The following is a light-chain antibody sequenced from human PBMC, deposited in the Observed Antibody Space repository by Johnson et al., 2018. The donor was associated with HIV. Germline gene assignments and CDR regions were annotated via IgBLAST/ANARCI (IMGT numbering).Light chain of an antibody. Sequence: QSVLTQPPSVSAAPGQKVTISCSGTNSNIGTYYVSWYQHLPGTAPKLLIYENNKRPSGIPDRFSGSKSGTSATLGITGLQTGDEADYYCGTWDSSLSAVPFGTGPKGTGL. J-gene: IGLJ1*01. CDR1: NSNIGTYY. V-gene: IGLV1-51*02. CDR2: ENN. CDR3: GTWDSSLSAVP.